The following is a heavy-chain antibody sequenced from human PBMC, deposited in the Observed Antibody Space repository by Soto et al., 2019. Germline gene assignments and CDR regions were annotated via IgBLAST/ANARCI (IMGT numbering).Heavy chain of an antibody. D-gene: IGHD3-10*01. Sequence: KKPGSSVKVSCKASGGDFLSYTISWVRQAPGQGPEWMGTIIPILDVAKNAQKFQGRVAITADQATSTVYMELRSLRSDDTAVYYCAQMWFGELWHGMDVWGQGTTITVSS. CDR3: AQMWFGELWHGMDV. V-gene: IGHV1-69*02. CDR2: IIPILDVA. CDR1: GGDFLSYT. J-gene: IGHJ6*02.